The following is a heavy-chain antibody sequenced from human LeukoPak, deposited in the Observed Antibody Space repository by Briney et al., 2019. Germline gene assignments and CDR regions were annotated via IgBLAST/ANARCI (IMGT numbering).Heavy chain of an antibody. CDR2: ISAYNGNT. CDR3: AGEWEGGVCGGDCRPLDY. V-gene: IGHV1-18*01. Sequence: ASVKVSCKASGYTFTSYGISWVRQAPGQGLEWMGWISAYNGNTNYAQKLQGRVTMTTDTSTSTAYMELRSLRSDDTAVYYCAGEWEGGVCGGDCRPLDYWGQGTLVTVSS. CDR1: GYTFTSYG. J-gene: IGHJ4*02. D-gene: IGHD2-21*02.